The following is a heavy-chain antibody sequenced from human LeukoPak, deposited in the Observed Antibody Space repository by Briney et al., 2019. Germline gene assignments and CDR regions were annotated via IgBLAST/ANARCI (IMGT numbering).Heavy chain of an antibody. CDR2: ISYDGSNK. V-gene: IGHV3-30*18. D-gene: IGHD1-1*01. Sequence: GGFLRLSCAASGFTFSSYGMHWVRQAPGKGLEWVAVISYDGSNKYYADSVKGRFTISRDNSKNTLYVQMNSMRVEDTAVYYCAKIGTVGTQGGPFDYWGQGTLVTASS. CDR3: AKIGTVGTQGGPFDY. CDR1: GFTFSSYG. J-gene: IGHJ4*02.